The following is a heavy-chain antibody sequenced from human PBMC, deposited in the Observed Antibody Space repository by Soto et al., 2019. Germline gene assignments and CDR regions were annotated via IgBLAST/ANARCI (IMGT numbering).Heavy chain of an antibody. V-gene: IGHV1-69*12. CDR2: IVPIFRTA. Sequence: QVQLVQSGAEVKKPGSSVKVACKVSGDTFSNYVIIWVRQAPGQGLEWMGAIVPIFRTANYAQKFQGRVTITADEFTITAYMELSGLRSDDTATYYCARETSAPGTFREDASDIWGQGTLVTVSS. CDR3: ARETSAPGTFREDASDI. J-gene: IGHJ3*02. CDR1: GDTFSNYV. D-gene: IGHD6-13*01.